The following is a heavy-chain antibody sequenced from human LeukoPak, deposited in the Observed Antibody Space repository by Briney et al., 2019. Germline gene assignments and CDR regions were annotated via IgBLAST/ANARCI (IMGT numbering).Heavy chain of an antibody. V-gene: IGHV3-11*04. Sequence: PGGSLRVSCAASGFTFSDYYMSWIRQAPGKGLEWVSYISSSGSTIYYADSVKGRFTISRDNAKNSLYLQMNSLRAEDTAVYYCARYYSHTSDWSEGGLDQWGQGTLVTVSS. J-gene: IGHJ4*02. CDR3: ARYYSHTSDWSEGGLDQ. CDR2: ISSSGSTI. CDR1: GFTFSDYY. D-gene: IGHD6-19*01.